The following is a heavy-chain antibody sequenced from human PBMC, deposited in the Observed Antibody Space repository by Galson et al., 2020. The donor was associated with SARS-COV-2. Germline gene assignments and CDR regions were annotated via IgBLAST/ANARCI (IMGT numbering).Heavy chain of an antibody. D-gene: IGHD2-15*01. Sequence: GESLKISCAASGFTFSSYGMHWVRQAPGKGLEWVAVISYDGSNKYYADSVKGRFTISRDNSKNTLYLQMNSLRAEDTAVYYCAKDRRLLLYYYYGMDVWGQGTTVTVSS. CDR1: GFTFSSYG. CDR3: AKDRRLLLYYYYGMDV. J-gene: IGHJ6*02. CDR2: ISYDGSNK. V-gene: IGHV3-30*18.